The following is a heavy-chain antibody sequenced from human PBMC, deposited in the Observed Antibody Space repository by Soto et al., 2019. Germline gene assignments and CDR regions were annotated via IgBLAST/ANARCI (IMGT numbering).Heavy chain of an antibody. D-gene: IGHD2-15*01. CDR2: MLYSGLT. V-gene: IGHV4-39*01. CDR1: GYSVRSSDYY. J-gene: IGHJ6*02. Sequence: PSETLSLTCSVSGYSVRSSDYYWAWIRQPPGQGLEWIGSMLYSGLTYYNPSLKSRLTLSVDTSKNQFSVRLNSVTASDTAVYYCAPLSVSLSGPYGIHVWGQGTTVTV. CDR3: APLSVSLSGPYGIHV.